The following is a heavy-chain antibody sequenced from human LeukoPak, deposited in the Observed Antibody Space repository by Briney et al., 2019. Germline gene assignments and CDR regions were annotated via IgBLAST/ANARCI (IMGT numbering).Heavy chain of an antibody. Sequence: SETLSLTCTVSGDSISSGGYYWSWIRQHPGKGLEWIGYIYYSGSTYYNPSLKSRVTISVDTSKNQFSLKLSSVTAADTAVYYCARAYYYDSSGFDDAFDIWGQGTMVTVSS. D-gene: IGHD3-22*01. CDR3: ARAYYYDSSGFDDAFDI. J-gene: IGHJ3*02. V-gene: IGHV4-31*03. CDR1: GDSISSGGYY. CDR2: IYYSGST.